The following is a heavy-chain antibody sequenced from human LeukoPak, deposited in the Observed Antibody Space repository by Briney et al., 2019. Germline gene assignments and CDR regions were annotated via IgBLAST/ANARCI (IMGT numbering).Heavy chain of an antibody. Sequence: SETLSLTCAVSGGSISSGGYSWSWIRQPPGKGLEWIGYIYHSGSTNYNPSLKSRVTISVDTSKNQFSLKLSSVTAADTAVYYCARGRGWLRLGSNNWFDPWGQGTLVTVSS. V-gene: IGHV4-30-2*01. J-gene: IGHJ5*02. CDR1: GGSISSGGYS. CDR3: ARGRGWLRLGSNNWFDP. D-gene: IGHD5-12*01. CDR2: IYHSGST.